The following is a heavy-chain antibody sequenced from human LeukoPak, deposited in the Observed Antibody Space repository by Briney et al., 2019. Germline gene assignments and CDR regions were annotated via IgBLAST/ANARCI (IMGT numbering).Heavy chain of an antibody. CDR3: AKDGEKGIVGAPADNWFDP. Sequence: GGSLRLSCAASGFTFSSYSMNWVRQAPGKGLEWVSSISSSGSYIYYADSVKGRFTISRDNSKNTLYLQMNSLRAEDTAVYYCAKDGEKGIVGAPADNWFDPWGQGTLVTVSS. V-gene: IGHV3-21*01. CDR2: ISSSGSYI. J-gene: IGHJ5*02. D-gene: IGHD1-26*01. CDR1: GFTFSSYS.